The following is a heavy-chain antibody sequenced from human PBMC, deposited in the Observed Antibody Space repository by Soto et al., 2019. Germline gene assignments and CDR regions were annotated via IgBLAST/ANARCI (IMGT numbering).Heavy chain of an antibody. CDR1: GFTFSSYA. V-gene: IGHV3-23*01. D-gene: IGHD6-13*01. CDR3: AKSGRQQLVPFYYYYGMDV. Sequence: EVQLLESGGGLVQPGGSLGLSCAASGFTFSSYAMSWVRQAPGKGLEWVSAISGSGGSTYYADSVKGRFTISRDNSKNTLYLQMNSLRAEDTAVYYCAKSGRQQLVPFYYYYGMDVWGQGTTVTVSS. CDR2: ISGSGGST. J-gene: IGHJ6*02.